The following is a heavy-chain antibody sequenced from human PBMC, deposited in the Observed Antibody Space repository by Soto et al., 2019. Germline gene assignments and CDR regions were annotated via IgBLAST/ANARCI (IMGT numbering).Heavy chain of an antibody. CDR2: IYYSGST. Sequence: SETLSLTCTVSGGSISSGGYYWSWIRQHPGKGLEWIGYIYYSGSTYYNPSLKSRVTISVDTSKNQFSLKLSSVTAADTAVYYFAIAGRRSSSWYPPQVPYFDYWGQGTLVTVSS. J-gene: IGHJ4*02. CDR3: AIAGRRSSSWYPPQVPYFDY. CDR1: GGSISSGGYY. D-gene: IGHD6-13*01. V-gene: IGHV4-31*03.